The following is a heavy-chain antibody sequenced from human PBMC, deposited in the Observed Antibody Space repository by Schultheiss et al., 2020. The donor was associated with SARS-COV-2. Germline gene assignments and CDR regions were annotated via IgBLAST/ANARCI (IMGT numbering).Heavy chain of an antibody. CDR1: GGTFSSYA. CDR2: IIPIFGTA. CDR3: ARDRSSGSYSGIDAFDI. D-gene: IGHD1-26*01. J-gene: IGHJ3*02. Sequence: SVKVSCKASGGTFSSYAISWVRQAPGQGLEWMGGIIPIFGTANYAQKFQGRVTITADESTSTAYMELSSLRSEDTAVYYCARDRSSGSYSGIDAFDIWGQGTMVTVSS. V-gene: IGHV1-69*13.